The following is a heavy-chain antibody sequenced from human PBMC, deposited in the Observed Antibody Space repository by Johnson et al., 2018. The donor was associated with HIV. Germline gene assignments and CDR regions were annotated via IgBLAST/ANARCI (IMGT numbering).Heavy chain of an antibody. CDR3: ARDVTKDAFDI. CDR2: INHDVSAI. V-gene: IGHV3-7*01. J-gene: IGHJ3*02. Sequence: VQLVESGGGVVRPGGSLRLSCIGSGFTFSHNWMSWVRQAPGKGPEWVANINHDVSAIHYVDSVKGRFTISRDNSKNTLYLQMNSLRAEDTAVYYCARDVTKDAFDIWGQGTMVTVSS. D-gene: IGHD4-17*01. CDR1: GFTFSHNW.